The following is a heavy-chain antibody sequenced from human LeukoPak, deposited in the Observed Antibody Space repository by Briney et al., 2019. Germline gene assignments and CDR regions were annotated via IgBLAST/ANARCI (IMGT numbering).Heavy chain of an antibody. CDR3: ARVAAAGTIDP. J-gene: IGHJ5*02. Sequence: PSETLSLTCSVSGASISNYYWTWIRQPAGKGLEFIGLFYNSGSTNCNPSLKSRVTISVDTSKNQFSLKLSSVTAADTAVYYCARVAAAGTIDPWGQGTLVTVSS. D-gene: IGHD6-13*01. CDR2: FYNSGST. CDR1: GASISNYY. V-gene: IGHV4-4*07.